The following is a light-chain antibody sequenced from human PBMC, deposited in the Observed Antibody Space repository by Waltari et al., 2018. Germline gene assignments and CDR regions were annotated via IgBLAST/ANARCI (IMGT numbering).Light chain of an antibody. V-gene: IGLV10-54*04. Sequence: QAGLTQPPSVSKGLRQTATLTCTGNNNNVGYEGATWLQQHQGHPPKLLSYRNNNRPSGISERFSASRSGSTASLTITGLQTEDEADYYCSAWDRSLSAWVFGGGTKLTVL. CDR2: RNN. CDR1: NNNVGYEG. J-gene: IGLJ3*02. CDR3: SAWDRSLSAWV.